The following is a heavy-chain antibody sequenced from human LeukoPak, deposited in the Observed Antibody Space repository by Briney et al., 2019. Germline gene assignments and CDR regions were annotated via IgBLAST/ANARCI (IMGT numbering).Heavy chain of an antibody. CDR1: GFTFSAYA. J-gene: IGHJ4*02. V-gene: IGHV3-23*01. CDR2: ISGSGGPT. D-gene: IGHD6-25*01. Sequence: GGSLRLSCAASGFTFSAYAMTWVRQAPGKGLQWVSAISGSGGPTYYAASVKGRFTISRDNSKKTLYLQMNSLRAEDAALYFCAKNSGYSWQYFFDYWGQGTLVTVSS. CDR3: AKNSGYSWQYFFDY.